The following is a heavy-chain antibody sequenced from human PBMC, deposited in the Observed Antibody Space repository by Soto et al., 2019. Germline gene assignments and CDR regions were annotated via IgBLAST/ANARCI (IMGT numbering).Heavy chain of an antibody. CDR2: ISWNSGSI. D-gene: IGHD3-9*01. Sequence: EVQLVESGGGLVQSGKSLRLSCAASGLTFDDYAMHWVRQAPGKDLEWVSGISWNSGSIGYADSVKGRFTISRDNAKNSLYLQMNSLRAGDTALYYCASGRGYDILTGYYRYFDYWGQGTLVTVSS. CDR1: GLTFDDYA. J-gene: IGHJ4*02. CDR3: ASGRGYDILTGYYRYFDY. V-gene: IGHV3-9*01.